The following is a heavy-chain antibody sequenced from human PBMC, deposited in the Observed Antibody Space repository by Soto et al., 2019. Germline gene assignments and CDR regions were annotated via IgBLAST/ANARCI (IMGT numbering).Heavy chain of an antibody. Sequence: QVQLVQSGAEVKKPGASVKISCEASGYSFTSQYVHWVRQAPGQGLEWMGIINPNGGSTTYAQKFKGRVTMTRDTSTSTVYMELSSLPSGDTAAYYGAREKWLRPGGGGTEPLDIWGQGTMVTVAS. V-gene: IGHV1-46*03. J-gene: IGHJ3*02. D-gene: IGHD5-12*01. CDR3: AREKWLRPGGGGTEPLDI. CDR2: INPNGGST. CDR1: GYSFTSQY.